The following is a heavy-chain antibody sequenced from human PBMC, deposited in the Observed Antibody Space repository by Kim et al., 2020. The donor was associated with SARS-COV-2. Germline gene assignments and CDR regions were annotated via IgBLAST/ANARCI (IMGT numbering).Heavy chain of an antibody. J-gene: IGHJ4*02. D-gene: IGHD4-17*01. V-gene: IGHV3-74*01. CDR2: ITPDGSYT. Sequence: GGSLRLSCAASGFSFSTYWMHWVRQAPGKGLVWVSRITPDGSYTSYGDSVKDQFTISRDNAKNTLYLQMNTLGAEDTAVYYCVMDYGAYSDYWCQRTLVTVST. CDR1: GFSFSTYW. CDR3: VMDYGAYSDY.